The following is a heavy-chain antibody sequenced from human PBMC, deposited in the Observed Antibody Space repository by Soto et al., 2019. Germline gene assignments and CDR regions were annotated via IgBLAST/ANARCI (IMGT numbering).Heavy chain of an antibody. Sequence: EVQLVESGGGLVKPGGSLRLSCAASGFTFSSYSMNWVRQAPGKGLEWVSSISSSSSYIYYADSVKGRFTISRDNAKNSLYLQMNRLRAEDTAVYYCARDRGTYYYYGMDVWGQGTTVTVSS. CDR3: ARDRGTYYYYGMDV. CDR2: ISSSSSYI. CDR1: GFTFSSYS. J-gene: IGHJ6*02. D-gene: IGHD3-10*01. V-gene: IGHV3-21*01.